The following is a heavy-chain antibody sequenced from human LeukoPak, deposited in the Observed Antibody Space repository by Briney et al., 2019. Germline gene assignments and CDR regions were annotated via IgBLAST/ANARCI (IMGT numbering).Heavy chain of an antibody. J-gene: IGHJ6*02. V-gene: IGHV3-53*04. CDR3: ARDKRITIFGVDYYYGMDV. Sequence: GGSLRLSCAASGFTVSSNYMSWVRQAPGKGLEWVSVIYSGGSTYYADSVKGRFTISRHNSKNTLYLQMNSLRAEDTAVYYCARDKRITIFGVDYYYGMDVWGQGTTVTVSS. CDR1: GFTVSSNY. CDR2: IYSGGST. D-gene: IGHD3-3*01.